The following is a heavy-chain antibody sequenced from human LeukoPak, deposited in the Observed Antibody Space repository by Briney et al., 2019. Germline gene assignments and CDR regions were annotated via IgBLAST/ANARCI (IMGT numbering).Heavy chain of an antibody. CDR1: GYTFTDYY. CDR3: ARAFGRRYDFWSGSLYYFDY. V-gene: IGHV1-2*02. Sequence: ASAKVSCKASGYTFTDYYMHWVRQAPGQGLEWMGWINPNSGGTNYAQKFQGRVTMTRDTSISTAYMELSRLRSDDTAVYYCARAFGRRYDFWSGSLYYFDYWGQGTLVTVSS. CDR2: INPNSGGT. J-gene: IGHJ4*02. D-gene: IGHD3-3*01.